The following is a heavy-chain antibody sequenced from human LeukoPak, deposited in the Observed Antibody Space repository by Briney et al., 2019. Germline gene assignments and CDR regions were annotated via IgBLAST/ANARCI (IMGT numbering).Heavy chain of an antibody. CDR3: ARSMEWLAFDY. Sequence: SVKVSCKASGGTFSSYAISWLRQAPGQGLEWMGRIIPIFGTANYAQKFQGRVTITTDESTSTAYMELSSLRSEDTAVYYCARSMEWLAFDYWGQGTLVTVSS. CDR1: GGTFSSYA. J-gene: IGHJ4*02. D-gene: IGHD6-19*01. CDR2: IIPIFGTA. V-gene: IGHV1-69*05.